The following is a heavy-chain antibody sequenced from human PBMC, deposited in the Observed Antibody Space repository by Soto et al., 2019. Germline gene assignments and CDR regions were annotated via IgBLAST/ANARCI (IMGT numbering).Heavy chain of an antibody. CDR2: IIPMFGTA. CDR1: GGTFSSSG. D-gene: IGHD1-26*01. V-gene: IGHV1-69*13. J-gene: IGHJ4*02. Sequence: GASVKVSCKAAGGTFSSSGISWVRQAPGQGLEWMGGIIPMFGTATHTQNFRGRLTITADESTSTAYMELSSLRSEDTAVYFCARSVGVTTLSYLDYWGQGTLVTVSS. CDR3: ARSVGVTTLSYLDY.